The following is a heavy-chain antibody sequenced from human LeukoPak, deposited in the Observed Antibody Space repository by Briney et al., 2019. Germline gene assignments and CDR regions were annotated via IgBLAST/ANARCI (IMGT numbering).Heavy chain of an antibody. CDR1: GFTLDDYG. CDR2: INWNGGST. V-gene: IGHV3-20*04. CDR3: ARVWFGEPLRFDL. D-gene: IGHD3-10*01. Sequence: GGSLRLSCAASGFTLDDYGMTWVRQVPGKGLEWVSGINWNGGSTEYADSVKGRFTISRDNAKNSLYLQMNSLRAEDTALYYCARVWFGEPLRFDLWGQGTLVTVSS. J-gene: IGHJ5*02.